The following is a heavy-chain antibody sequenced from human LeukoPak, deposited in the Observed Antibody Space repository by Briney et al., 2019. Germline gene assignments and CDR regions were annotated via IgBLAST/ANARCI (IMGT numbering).Heavy chain of an antibody. D-gene: IGHD6-19*01. Sequence: GRSRRLSCAASGFTFDDYAMHWVRQAPGKGLEWVSGISWNSGSIGYADSVKGRFTISRDNAKNSLYLQMNSLRAEDTALYYCAKDSQPSSGWFDYWGQGTLVTVSS. V-gene: IGHV3-9*01. CDR3: AKDSQPSSGWFDY. CDR2: ISWNSGSI. J-gene: IGHJ5*01. CDR1: GFTFDDYA.